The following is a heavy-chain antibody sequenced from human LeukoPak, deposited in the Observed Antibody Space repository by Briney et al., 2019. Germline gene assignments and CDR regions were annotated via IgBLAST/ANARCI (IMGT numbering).Heavy chain of an antibody. Sequence: PGGSLRLSCTASGFIFDTHTLTWVRQAPGKGLEWISGISGSGASTYYADSVTGRFTISRDNSRNTLYLQMNSLRGDDTAVYYCAKDVGKWESLHFFDYWGQGTLVTVSS. V-gene: IGHV3-23*01. CDR3: AKDVGKWESLHFFDY. J-gene: IGHJ4*02. CDR1: GFIFDTHT. D-gene: IGHD1-26*01. CDR2: ISGSGAST.